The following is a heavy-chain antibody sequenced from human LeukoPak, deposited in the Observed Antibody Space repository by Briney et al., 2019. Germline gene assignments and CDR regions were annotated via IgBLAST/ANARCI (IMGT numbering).Heavy chain of an antibody. CDR3: ASSRGPYAFDI. Sequence: SETLSLTCAVYGGSFSGYYWSWIRQPPGKGLEWIGYIYYSGSTNYNPSLKSRVTISVDTSKNQFSLKLSSVTAADTAVYYCASSRGPYAFDIWGQGTMVTVSS. J-gene: IGHJ3*02. CDR2: IYYSGST. V-gene: IGHV4-59*08. D-gene: IGHD3-10*01. CDR1: GGSFSGYY.